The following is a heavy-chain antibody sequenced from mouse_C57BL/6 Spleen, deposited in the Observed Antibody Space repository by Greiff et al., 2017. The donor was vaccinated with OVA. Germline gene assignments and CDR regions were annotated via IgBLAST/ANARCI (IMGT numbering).Heavy chain of an antibody. V-gene: IGHV1-61*01. CDR2: IYPSDSET. D-gene: IGHD3-2*02. CDR1: GYTFTSYW. Sequence: QVQLQQPGAELVRPGSSVKLSCKASGYTFTSYWMDWVKQRPGQGLEWIGNIYPSDSETHYNQKFKDKATLTVDKSSSTAYMQLSSLTSEDSAVYYCARPGSLGYYAMDYWGQGTSVTVSS. CDR3: ARPGSLGYYAMDY. J-gene: IGHJ4*01.